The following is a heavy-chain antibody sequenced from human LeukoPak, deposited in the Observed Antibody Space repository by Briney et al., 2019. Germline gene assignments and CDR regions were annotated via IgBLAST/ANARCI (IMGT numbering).Heavy chain of an antibody. CDR2: INPNSGGT. CDR3: ARDGRPLYGSVSEDAFDI. CDR1: GYTFPGHY. D-gene: IGHD3-10*01. Sequence: GASVKVSCKASGYTFPGHYMHWVRQAPGQGLEWMGWINPNSGGTNYAQKFQGRVTMTRDTSISTAYMELSRLRSDDTAVYYCARDGRPLYGSVSEDAFDIWGQGTMVTVSS. J-gene: IGHJ3*02. V-gene: IGHV1-2*02.